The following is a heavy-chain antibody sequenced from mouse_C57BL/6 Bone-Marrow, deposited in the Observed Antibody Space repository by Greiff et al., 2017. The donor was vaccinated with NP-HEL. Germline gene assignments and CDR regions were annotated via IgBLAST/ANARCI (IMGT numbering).Heavy chain of an antibody. CDR1: GYAFSSSW. Sequence: VQLQQSGPELVKPGASVKISCKASGYAFSSSWMNWVKQRPGKGLEWIGRIYPGDGDTNYNGKFKGKATLTADKSSSTAYMQLSSLTSEASAVYTCARSGRGPWCAFWGQGTLVTVS. CDR3: ARSGRGPWCAF. J-gene: IGHJ3*01. V-gene: IGHV1-82*01. CDR2: IYPGDGDT.